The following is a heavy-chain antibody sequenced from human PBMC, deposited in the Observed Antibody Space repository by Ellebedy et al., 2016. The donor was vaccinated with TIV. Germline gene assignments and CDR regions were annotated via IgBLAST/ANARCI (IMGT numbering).Heavy chain of an antibody. CDR1: GGSFSGYY. V-gene: IGHV4-34*01. CDR3: ARGLLDVY. CDR2: INHSGST. J-gene: IGHJ4*02. Sequence: GSLRLSCAVYGGSFSGYYWTWIRQPPGKGLEWIGEINHSGSTNYNPSLKSRVTISIDTSKNQFSLNLISVTAADTAVYYCARGLLDVYWGQGTLVTVSS.